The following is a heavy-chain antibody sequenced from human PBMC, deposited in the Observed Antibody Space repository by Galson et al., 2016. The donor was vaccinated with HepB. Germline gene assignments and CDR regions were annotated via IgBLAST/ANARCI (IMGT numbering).Heavy chain of an antibody. CDR3: AKGHGYSYGSRFDH. CDR1: GFSFNSFG. V-gene: IGHV3-30*18. CDR2: ISDDGRNK. D-gene: IGHD5-12*01. Sequence: SLRLSCAASGFSFNSFGMHWVRQSPGKGLEWVAVISDDGRNKYYADFVKGRFTISRDNSKNMQYLQMNGLRVDDTAVYYCAKGHGYSYGSRFDHWGQGTLVTVTS. J-gene: IGHJ4*02.